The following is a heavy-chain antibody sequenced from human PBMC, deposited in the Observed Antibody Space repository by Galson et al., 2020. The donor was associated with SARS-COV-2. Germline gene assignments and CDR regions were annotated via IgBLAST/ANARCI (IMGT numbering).Heavy chain of an antibody. CDR3: ARTFYGSGSTAPDY. CDR1: GFSLSTSGMC. V-gene: IGHV2-70*11. J-gene: IGHJ4*02. D-gene: IGHD3-10*01. CDR2: IDWDDDK. Sequence: SGPTLVKPTQTLALTCTFSGFSLSTSGMCVSWIRQPPGKALEWLARIDWDDDKYYSTSLKTRLTISKDTSKNQVVLTMTNMDPVDTATYYCARTFYGSGSTAPDYWGQGTLVTVSS.